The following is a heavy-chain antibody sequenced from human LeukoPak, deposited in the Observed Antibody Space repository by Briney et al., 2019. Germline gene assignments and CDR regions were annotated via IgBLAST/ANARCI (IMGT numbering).Heavy chain of an antibody. J-gene: IGHJ4*02. D-gene: IGHD6-19*01. Sequence: GRSLRLSCAASGFTFSSYGMHWVRQAPGKGLEWVAVISYDGSNKYYADSVKGRFTISRDNSKNTLYLQMNSLRAEDTAVYYCAKESDSSGLDYWGQGTLVTVSS. CDR2: ISYDGSNK. CDR3: AKESDSSGLDY. V-gene: IGHV3-30*18. CDR1: GFTFSSYG.